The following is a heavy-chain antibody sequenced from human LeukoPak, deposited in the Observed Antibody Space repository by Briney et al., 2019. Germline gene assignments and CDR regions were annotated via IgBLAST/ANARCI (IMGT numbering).Heavy chain of an antibody. J-gene: IGHJ5*02. CDR1: GYTFTSYY. D-gene: IGHD3-10*01. CDR3: AREGVSSHYGSGSPNWFDP. Sequence: GASGKVSCKASGYTFTSYYMHWVRQATGQGLEWMGIINPSGGSTSYAQKFQGRVTMTRDSSTSTVYMELSSLRSEDTAVYYCAREGVSSHYGSGSPNWFDPWGQGTLVTVSS. CDR2: INPSGGST. V-gene: IGHV1-46*01.